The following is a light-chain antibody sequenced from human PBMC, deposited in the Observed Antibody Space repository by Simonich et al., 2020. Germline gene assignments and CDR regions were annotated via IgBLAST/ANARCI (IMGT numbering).Light chain of an antibody. J-gene: IGLJ3*02. Sequence: QSVLTQPPSASGTPGQRVTISCSGSSSNIGSNYVYWYQQLPGTAPKLLIYRNNQRPSGGPERFSGSKSGTSASLAISGLRSEDEAEYYCAAWDDSLSGWVFGGGTKLTVL. CDR3: AAWDDSLSGWV. V-gene: IGLV1-47*01. CDR1: SSNIGSNY. CDR2: RNN.